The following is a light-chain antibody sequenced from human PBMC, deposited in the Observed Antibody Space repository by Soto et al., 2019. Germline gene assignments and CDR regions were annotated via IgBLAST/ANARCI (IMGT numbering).Light chain of an antibody. J-gene: IGLJ2*01. CDR2: LEGSGSY. CDR1: SGHSTYI. Sequence: QSVLTQSSSASASLGSSVKLTCTLSSGHSTYIIAWHQQQPGKAPRYLMKLEGSGSYNKGSGIPDRFSGSSSGADRYLTISNLQFEDEADYYCETWDTNVAVFGGRTKLTVL. V-gene: IGLV4-60*02. CDR3: ETWDTNVAV.